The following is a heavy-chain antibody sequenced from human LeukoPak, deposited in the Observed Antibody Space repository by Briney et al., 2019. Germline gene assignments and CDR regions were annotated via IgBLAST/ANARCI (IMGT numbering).Heavy chain of an antibody. CDR2: ISTGGDNT. J-gene: IGHJ4*02. CDR1: GFTFSRYA. D-gene: IGHD1-26*01. Sequence: NPGGSLRLSCAASGFTFSRYAMNWVRQAPEKGLEWVSYISTGGDNTFYADSLKGRFTVSRDNAKNSLFLQMDSLRAEDTAVYYCARRVGAIDFWGQGTLVTVSS. V-gene: IGHV3-21*01. CDR3: ARRVGAIDF.